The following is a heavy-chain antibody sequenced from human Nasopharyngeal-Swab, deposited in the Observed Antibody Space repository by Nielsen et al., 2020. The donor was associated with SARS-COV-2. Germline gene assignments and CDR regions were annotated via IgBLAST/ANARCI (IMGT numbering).Heavy chain of an antibody. Sequence: GGSLRLSCSASGFTFSRYSMNWVRPAPGKGLEWVSSISSSSSYIYYADSVRGRFTISRDNAKNSLYLKMNSLRAEDTAVYYCAADSGSYFGYYYYGTDVWGQGTTVTVSS. CDR3: AADSGSYFGYYYYGTDV. J-gene: IGHJ6*02. CDR1: GFTFSRYS. D-gene: IGHD1-26*01. CDR2: ISSSSSYI. V-gene: IGHV3-21*01.